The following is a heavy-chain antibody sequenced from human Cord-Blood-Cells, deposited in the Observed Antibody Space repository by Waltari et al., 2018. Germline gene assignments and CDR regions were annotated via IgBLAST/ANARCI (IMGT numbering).Heavy chain of an antibody. V-gene: IGHV1-69*02. Sequence: QVQLVQSWAEVKKPGSSVKVSCKASGGTFSSYTISWVRQAPGHGLEWMGRIIPILGIANYAQKFQGRVTITADKSTSTAYMELSSLRSEDTAVYYCARSEVQAPPGYWGQGTLVTVSS. CDR2: IIPILGIA. J-gene: IGHJ4*02. CDR1: GGTFSSYT. CDR3: ARSEVQAPPGY. D-gene: IGHD3-10*01.